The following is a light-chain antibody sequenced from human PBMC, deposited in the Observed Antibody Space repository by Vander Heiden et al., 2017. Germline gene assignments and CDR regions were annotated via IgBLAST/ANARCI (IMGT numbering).Light chain of an antibody. CDR1: NSNIGSNT. CDR2: SNS. Sequence: QSALTQPPSASGTPGQRVTISCSGSNSNIGSNTVNWYQQLPGTAPKLLVYSNSQRSSGVPDRFSGSKSGTSASLAISGLQSEDEADYYCAAWDDSLNGWVFGGGTKLTVL. J-gene: IGLJ3*02. V-gene: IGLV1-44*01. CDR3: AAWDDSLNGWV.